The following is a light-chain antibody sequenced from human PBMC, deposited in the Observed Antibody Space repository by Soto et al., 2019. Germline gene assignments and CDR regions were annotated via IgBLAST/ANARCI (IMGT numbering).Light chain of an antibody. CDR2: QAS. CDR3: QQYSSYST. Sequence: DIQMTQSPSTLSASVGDRVTITCRASQSLSTWLAWYQQKPGKAPKLLIYQASSLENGVPSRFSGSGSGTEFSLTISSLQPDDFATYYCQQYSSYSTFGQGTKV. CDR1: QSLSTW. J-gene: IGKJ1*01. V-gene: IGKV1-5*03.